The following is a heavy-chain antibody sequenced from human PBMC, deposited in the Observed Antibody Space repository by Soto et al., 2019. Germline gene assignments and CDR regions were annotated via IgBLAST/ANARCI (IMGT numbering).Heavy chain of an antibody. CDR1: GYTFTSYG. V-gene: IGHV1-18*04. Sequence: ASVKVSCKASGYTFTSYGISWVRQAPGQGLEWMGWISAYNGNTNYAQKLQGRVTMTTDTSTSTAYMELRSLRSDDTAVYYCARDLGGSTPSTWFDPWGQGTLVTVSS. CDR3: ARDLGGSTPSTWFDP. D-gene: IGHD3-3*01. CDR2: ISAYNGNT. J-gene: IGHJ5*02.